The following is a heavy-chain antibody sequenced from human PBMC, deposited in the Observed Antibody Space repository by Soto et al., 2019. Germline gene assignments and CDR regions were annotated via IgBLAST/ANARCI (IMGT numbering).Heavy chain of an antibody. J-gene: IGHJ4*02. D-gene: IGHD3-9*01. CDR2: IPYDGSNK. CDR1: GFTFSSYA. Sequence: GGSLRLSCAASGFTFSSYAMHWVRQAPGKGLEWVAVIPYDGSNKYYADSVKGRFTISRDNSKNTLYLQMNSLRAEDTAVYYCARDPVALRYFDWPSDYWGQGTLVTVSS. V-gene: IGHV3-30-3*01. CDR3: ARDPVALRYFDWPSDY.